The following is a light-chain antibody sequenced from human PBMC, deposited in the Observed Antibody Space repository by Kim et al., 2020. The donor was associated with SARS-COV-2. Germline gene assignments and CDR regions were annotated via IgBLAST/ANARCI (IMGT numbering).Light chain of an antibody. CDR1: NPNIGKNY. CDR2: DNN. CDR3: GVWDNSLNGLV. Sequence: GQKVPNSCSRSNPNIGKNYVSWYQQLPGTAPKLLIYDNNKRHSGIPDRFSGSKSGTSATLGITGLQTGDEAEYYCGVWDNSLNGLVFGGGTQLTVL. J-gene: IGLJ2*01. V-gene: IGLV1-51*01.